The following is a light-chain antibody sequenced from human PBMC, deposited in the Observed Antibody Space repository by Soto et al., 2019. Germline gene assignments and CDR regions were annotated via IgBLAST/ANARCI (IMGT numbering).Light chain of an antibody. Sequence: DIVLTQSPATLSVSPGDRVTLSCRASESLFSIFAWYQQKTGQDPRLLMYGVSTRATGIPAGFSGGGAATDFTLTISILQSEDSAFYFCQSYNDWPFASGLGTRLEI. CDR2: GVS. CDR3: QSYNDWPFA. CDR1: ESLFSI. J-gene: IGKJ2*01. V-gene: IGKV3-15*01.